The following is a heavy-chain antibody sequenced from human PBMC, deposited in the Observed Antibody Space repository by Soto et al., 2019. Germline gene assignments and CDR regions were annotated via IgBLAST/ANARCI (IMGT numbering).Heavy chain of an antibody. Sequence: EERLVESGGGLVQPGGPLRLSCAGSGFTFRNYVMNWVRQAPGKGLEYVSVIGSNGGNTDYADSVKGRFTISRDNSKNTLDLEMGRVRAEDMAVYFCARGGYCSGGSCHFYQRPWYFALWGRGTLVTVYS. J-gene: IGHJ2*01. V-gene: IGHV3-64*07. D-gene: IGHD2-15*01. CDR2: IGSNGGNT. CDR3: ARGGYCSGGSCHFYQRPWYFAL. CDR1: GFTFRNYV.